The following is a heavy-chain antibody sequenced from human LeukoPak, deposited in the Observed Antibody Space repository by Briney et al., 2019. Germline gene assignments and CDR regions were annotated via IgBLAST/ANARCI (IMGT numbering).Heavy chain of an antibody. CDR2: IYYSGST. CDR1: GGSISSGDYY. V-gene: IGHV4-30-4*01. D-gene: IGHD4-17*01. CDR3: ARGDAGDYYFDY. Sequence: SETLSLTCTVSGGSISSGDYYWRWIRQPPGKGLEWIEYIYYSGSTYYNPSLKSRVTISVDTSKNQFSLKLSSVTAADTAVYYCARGDAGDYYFDYGGQGTLVTVSA. J-gene: IGHJ4*02.